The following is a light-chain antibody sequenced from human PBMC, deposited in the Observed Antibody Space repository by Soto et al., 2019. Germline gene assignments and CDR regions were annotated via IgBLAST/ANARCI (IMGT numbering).Light chain of an antibody. J-gene: IGKJ1*01. CDR1: QSLNSD. V-gene: IGKV3-15*01. CDR2: GAS. Sequence: IVMSQSPAAVSVSQGERAPLSCRASQSLNSDLAWYQQKPGQAPRLLIYGASTRATGIPARFSGSESGTEFTLTISSLQSEDFAVYYCQQYNNWPRTFGQGTKV. CDR3: QQYNNWPRT.